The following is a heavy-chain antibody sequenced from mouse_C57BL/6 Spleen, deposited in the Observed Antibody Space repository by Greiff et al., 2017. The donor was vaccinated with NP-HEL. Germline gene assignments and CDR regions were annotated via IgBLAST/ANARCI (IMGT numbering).Heavy chain of an antibody. V-gene: IGHV1-72*01. J-gene: IGHJ1*03. Sequence: QVQLQQSGAELVKPGASVKLSCKASGYTFTSYWMHWVKQRPGRGLEWIGRIDPNSGGTKYNEKFKSKATLTVDKPSSTAYMQLSSLTSEDSAVYYCARPITTVVATDWYFDVWGTGTTVTVSS. CDR3: ARPITTVVATDWYFDV. CDR2: IDPNSGGT. CDR1: GYTFTSYW. D-gene: IGHD1-1*01.